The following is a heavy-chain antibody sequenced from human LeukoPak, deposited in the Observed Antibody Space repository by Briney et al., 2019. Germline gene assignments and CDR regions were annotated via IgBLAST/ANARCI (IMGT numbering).Heavy chain of an antibody. J-gene: IGHJ6*02. D-gene: IGHD6-19*01. Sequence: SETLSLTCAVYGGSFSGYYWSWIRQPPGKGLEWIGEINHSGSTNYNPSLKSRVTISVDTSKNQFSLKLSSVTAADTAVYYCAAQYSSGWSMGSYYYYGMDVWGQGTTVTVSS. V-gene: IGHV4-34*01. CDR2: INHSGST. CDR3: AAQYSSGWSMGSYYYYGMDV. CDR1: GGSFSGYY.